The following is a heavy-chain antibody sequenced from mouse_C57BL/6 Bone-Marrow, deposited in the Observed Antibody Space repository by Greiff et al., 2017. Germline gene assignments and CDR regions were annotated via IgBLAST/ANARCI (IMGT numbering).Heavy chain of an antibody. J-gene: IGHJ3*01. CDR1: GYTFTDYY. Sequence: QVQLQQSGAELVRPGASVKLSCKASGYTFTDYYINWVKQRPGQGLEWIARIYPGSGNTYYNEKFKGKATLTAEKSSSTAYMQLSSLTSEDSAVYFCARLDSLDGYYAWFAYWGQGTLVTVSA. CDR3: ARLDSLDGYYAWFAY. CDR2: IYPGSGNT. D-gene: IGHD2-3*01. V-gene: IGHV1-76*01.